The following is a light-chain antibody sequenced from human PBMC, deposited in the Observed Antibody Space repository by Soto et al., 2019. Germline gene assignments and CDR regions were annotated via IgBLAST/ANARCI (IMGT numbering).Light chain of an antibody. CDR1: SGHSSYA. Sequence: QSVLTQSPSASASLGASVKLTCTLSSGHSSYAIAWHQQQPEKGPRYLMKLNSDGSHSKGDGIPDRFSGSSSGAERYLTISSLQSEDEDDYYCQTWGTGMNWVFGGGTKVTVL. J-gene: IGLJ3*02. V-gene: IGLV4-69*01. CDR2: LNSDGSH. CDR3: QTWGTGMNWV.